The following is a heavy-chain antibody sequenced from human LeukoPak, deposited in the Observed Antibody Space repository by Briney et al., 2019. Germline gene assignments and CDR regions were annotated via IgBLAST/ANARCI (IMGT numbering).Heavy chain of an antibody. J-gene: IGHJ4*02. V-gene: IGHV4-30-4*07. CDR2: IYYSGST. Sequence: PSEALSLTCAVSGGSISSGGYSWSWIRQPPGKGLEWIGYIYYSGSTYYNPSLKSRVTISVDTSKNQFSLKLSSVTAADTAVYYCASTALGELSYVDYWGQGTLVTVSS. D-gene: IGHD3-16*02. CDR1: GGSISSGGYS. CDR3: ASTALGELSYVDY.